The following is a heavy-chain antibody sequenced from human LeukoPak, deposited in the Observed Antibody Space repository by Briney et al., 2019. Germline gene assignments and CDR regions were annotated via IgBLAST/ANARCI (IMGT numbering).Heavy chain of an antibody. CDR1: GGSFSGYY. CDR3: ARAHVNDVEMVYAIRAFDI. J-gene: IGHJ3*02. D-gene: IGHD2-8*01. V-gene: IGHV4-34*01. CDR2: INHSGST. Sequence: PSETLSLTCAVSGGSFSGYYWSWIRQPPGKGLEWIGEINHSGSTNYNPSLNSRVTISVDTSKNQFSLKLRSVTAADTAVYYCARAHVNDVEMVYAIRAFDIWGQGTLVTVSS.